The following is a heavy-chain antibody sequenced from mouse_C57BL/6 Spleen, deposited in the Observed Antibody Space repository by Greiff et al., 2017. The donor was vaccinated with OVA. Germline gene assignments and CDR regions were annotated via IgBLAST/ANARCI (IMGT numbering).Heavy chain of an antibody. CDR3: ARHSDYDGDYYAMDY. CDR1: GFTFSDYY. V-gene: IGHV5-12*01. CDR2: ISNGGGST. Sequence: DVQLQESGGGLVQPGGSLKLSCAASGFTFSDYYMYWVRQTPEKRLEWVAYISNGGGSTYYPDTVKGRFTISRDNAKNTLYLQMSRLKSEDTAMYYCARHSDYDGDYYAMDYWGQGTSVTVSS. J-gene: IGHJ4*01. D-gene: IGHD2-4*01.